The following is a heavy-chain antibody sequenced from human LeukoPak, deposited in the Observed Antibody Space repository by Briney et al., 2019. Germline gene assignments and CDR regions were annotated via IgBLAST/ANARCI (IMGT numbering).Heavy chain of an antibody. Sequence: SETLSLTCTVSGGSFSRHYWTWLRQPPGKGLEWIGHIYSTGTTNYNPSLKSRVTISLDTSKNQFSLKLHSVTAADTAVYYCARFDYDSSGIDYWGQGTLVTVSS. D-gene: IGHD3-22*01. J-gene: IGHJ4*02. CDR1: GGSFSRHY. CDR2: IYSTGTT. V-gene: IGHV4-59*11. CDR3: ARFDYDSSGIDY.